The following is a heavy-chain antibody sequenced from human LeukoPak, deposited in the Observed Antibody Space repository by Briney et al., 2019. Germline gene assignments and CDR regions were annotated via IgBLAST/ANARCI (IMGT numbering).Heavy chain of an antibody. CDR1: GGSISSGDYY. V-gene: IGHV4-30-4*08. D-gene: IGHD1-26*01. J-gene: IGHJ6*03. CDR2: IYYSGST. CDR3: ARWVQNYYYYMDV. Sequence: SQTLSLTCTVSGGSISSGDYYWSWIRQPPGKGLEWIGYIYYSGSTYYNPSLKSRVTISVDTSKNQFSLKLSSVTAAETAVYYCARWVQNYYYYMDVWGKGTTVTVSS.